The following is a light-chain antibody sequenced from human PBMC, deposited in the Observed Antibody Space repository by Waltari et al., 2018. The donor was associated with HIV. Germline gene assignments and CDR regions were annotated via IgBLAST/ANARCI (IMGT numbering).Light chain of an antibody. Sequence: QSVLTQPPSASGTPGQRVTIPCSGSSSNIGSNYVYWYQQLPGTAPKLLIYRNNQRPSGVTDRFSGSKSGTSASLAISGLRSEDEADYYCATWDDSLSVVVFGGGTKLTVL. CDR3: ATWDDSLSVVV. J-gene: IGLJ2*01. V-gene: IGLV1-47*01. CDR1: SSNIGSNY. CDR2: RNN.